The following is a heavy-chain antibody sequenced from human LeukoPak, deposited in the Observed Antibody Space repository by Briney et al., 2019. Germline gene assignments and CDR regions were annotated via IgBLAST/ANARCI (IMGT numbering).Heavy chain of an antibody. J-gene: IGHJ3*02. Sequence: GGSLRLSCAASGFTSSSYEMNWVRQAPGKGLEWVSYISSSGNTIYSADSVKGRFTNSRDNANNSLYLQMNSLRAEDTAVYYCARDRADYVGAFDIWGQGTMVTVSS. CDR2: ISSSGNTI. CDR1: GFTSSSYE. V-gene: IGHV3-48*03. D-gene: IGHD4-17*01. CDR3: ARDRADYVGAFDI.